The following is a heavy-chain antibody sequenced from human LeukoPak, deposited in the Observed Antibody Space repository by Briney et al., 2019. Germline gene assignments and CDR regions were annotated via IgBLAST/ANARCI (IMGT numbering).Heavy chain of an antibody. CDR2: ISAYNGNT. J-gene: IGHJ3*02. CDR3: ARDDSSSSGDAFDI. CDR1: GYTFTSYG. V-gene: IGHV1-18*01. D-gene: IGHD6-6*01. Sequence: SVTVSFKGSGYTFTSYGISWVGQAPGQGLEWMGWISAYNGNTNYAQKLQGRVTMTTDTSTSTAYMELRSLRSDDTAVYYCARDDSSSSGDAFDIWGQGTMVTVSS.